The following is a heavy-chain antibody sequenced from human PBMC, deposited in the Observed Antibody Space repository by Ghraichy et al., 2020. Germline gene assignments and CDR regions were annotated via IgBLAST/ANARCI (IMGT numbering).Heavy chain of an antibody. CDR2: ISYSGST. J-gene: IGHJ4*02. Sequence: SETLSLTCTVSGGSISSSSYYWVWLRQPPRKWLEWIGSISYSGSTSYNPSLKSRVTISADTSKNQFSLRLSSVTAADTAVYYCAGPSGAGYYYWGQGTLVTVSS. CDR1: GGSISSSSYY. CDR3: AGPSGAGYYY. V-gene: IGHV4-39*01. D-gene: IGHD3-10*01.